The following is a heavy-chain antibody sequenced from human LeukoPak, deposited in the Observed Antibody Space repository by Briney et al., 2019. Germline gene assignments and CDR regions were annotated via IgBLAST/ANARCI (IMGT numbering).Heavy chain of an antibody. CDR3: ATQRSGWHYFDY. Sequence: GGFLRLSCAASGFTFSSYAMSWVRQAPGKGLEWVSSISSSGSSTYYADSVKGRFTISRDNSKNTLFLQMNSLRAEDTAVYYCATQRSGWHYFDYWGQGTLVTVSS. J-gene: IGHJ4*02. CDR1: GFTFSSYA. CDR2: ISSSGSST. V-gene: IGHV3-23*01. D-gene: IGHD6-19*01.